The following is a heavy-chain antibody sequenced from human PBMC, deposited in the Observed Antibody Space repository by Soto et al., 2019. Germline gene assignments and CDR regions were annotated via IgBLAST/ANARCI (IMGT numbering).Heavy chain of an antibody. V-gene: IGHV3-23*01. Sequence: GSLNLSCKASGFSFSDYAMTLVRQAPGKGLEWVSVISGSGDNTFYAASVKGRFAISRDNSKNVLYLQMNSLSADDAAVYFCAKGRAITVYGVDILFDYWGLGTLVTVSS. J-gene: IGHJ4*01. D-gene: IGHD3-3*01. CDR2: ISGSGDNT. CDR3: AKGRAITVYGVDILFDY. CDR1: GFSFSDYA.